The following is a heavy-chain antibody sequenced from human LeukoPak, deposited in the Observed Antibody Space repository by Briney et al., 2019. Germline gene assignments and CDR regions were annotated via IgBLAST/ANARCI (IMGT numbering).Heavy chain of an antibody. V-gene: IGHV4-4*09. Sequence: PSETLSLTCTVSGGSISSYYWSWIRQPPGKGLEWIGYIYTSGSTNYNPSLKSRVTISVDTSKNQFSLKLSSVTAADTAVYYCARHAVGDAFDIWGQGTMVTVSS. CDR3: ARHAVGDAFDI. D-gene: IGHD3-16*01. J-gene: IGHJ3*02. CDR2: IYTSGST. CDR1: GGSISSYY.